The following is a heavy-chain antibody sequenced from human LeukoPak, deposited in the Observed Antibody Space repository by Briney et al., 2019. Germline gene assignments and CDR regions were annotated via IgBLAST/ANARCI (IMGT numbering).Heavy chain of an antibody. D-gene: IGHD5-18*01. V-gene: IGHV4-38-2*02. CDR3: ARHVPRIQLWADAFDI. J-gene: IGHJ3*02. Sequence: SETLSLTCTVSGYSISSGYYWGWIRQPPGKGLEWIGSIYHSGSTYYNPSLKSRVTISVDTSKNQFSLKLSSVTAADTAVYYCARHVPRIQLWADAFDIWGQGTMVTVSS. CDR1: GYSISSGYY. CDR2: IYHSGST.